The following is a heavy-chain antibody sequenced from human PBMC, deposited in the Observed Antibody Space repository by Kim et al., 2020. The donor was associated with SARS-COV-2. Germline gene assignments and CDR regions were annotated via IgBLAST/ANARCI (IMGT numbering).Heavy chain of an antibody. CDR2: IWYDGSNK. CDR1: GFTFSSYG. V-gene: IGHV3-33*06. Sequence: GGSLRLSCAASGFTFSSYGMHWVRQAPGKGLEWVAVIWYDGSNKYYADSVKGRFTISRDNSKNTLYLQMNSLRAEDTAVYYCAKDGKQWLVQELFDYWGQGTLVTVSS. J-gene: IGHJ4*02. CDR3: AKDGKQWLVQELFDY. D-gene: IGHD6-19*01.